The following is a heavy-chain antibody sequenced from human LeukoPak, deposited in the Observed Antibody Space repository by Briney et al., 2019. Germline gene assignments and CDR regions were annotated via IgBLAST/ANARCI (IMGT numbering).Heavy chain of an antibody. Sequence: GGSLRISCAASGFRFSDHYMSWIRQAPGKGLEWVSYISSSRSFTNYADSVKGRFTISRDTAKNSLYLQMNSLRAEDTAVYYCARLCGYSYGLDYWGQGILVTVSS. CDR3: ARLCGYSYGLDY. D-gene: IGHD5-18*01. V-gene: IGHV3-11*03. CDR1: GFRFSDHY. J-gene: IGHJ4*02. CDR2: ISSSRSFT.